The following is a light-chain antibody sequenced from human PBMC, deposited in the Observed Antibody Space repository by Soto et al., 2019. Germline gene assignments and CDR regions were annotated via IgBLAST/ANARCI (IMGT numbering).Light chain of an antibody. CDR3: QQYGSSLT. CDR1: QSVRSS. Sequence: ESVLTQSQCTLSVSPGSRSTLVCRASQSVRSSLAWYQQKPGQAPRILIYGASSRATGIPDRFSGGGSGTDSTLTISRLEPEDFAVYYCQQYGSSLTFGGGTKVDIK. V-gene: IGKV3-20*01. CDR2: GAS. J-gene: IGKJ4*01.